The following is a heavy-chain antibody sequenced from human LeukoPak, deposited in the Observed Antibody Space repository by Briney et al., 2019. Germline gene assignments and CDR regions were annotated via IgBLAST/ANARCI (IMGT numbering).Heavy chain of an antibody. J-gene: IGHJ4*02. Sequence: GGSLRLSCAASGFTFSSYSMNWVRQAPGKGLEWVSAISGSGGSTYYADSVKGRFTISRDNSKNTLYLQMNSLRAEDTAVYYCAKDWGSYDFWSDYSFDYWGQGTLVTVSS. CDR3: AKDWGSYDFWSDYSFDY. CDR1: GFTFSSYS. V-gene: IGHV3-23*01. CDR2: ISGSGGST. D-gene: IGHD3-3*01.